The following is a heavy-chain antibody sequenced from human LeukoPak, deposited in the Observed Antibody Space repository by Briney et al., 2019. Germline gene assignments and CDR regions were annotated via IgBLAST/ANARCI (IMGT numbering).Heavy chain of an antibody. Sequence: GGSLRLSCAASGVTVSSNYMSWVRQAPGKGLEWVSVIYSGGSTYYADSVKGRFTISRDNSKNTLYLQMNSLRAEDTAVDYCARDRYYDILTGYHRYGMDVWGQGTTVTVSS. CDR2: IYSGGST. CDR1: GVTVSSNY. CDR3: ARDRYYDILTGYHRYGMDV. D-gene: IGHD3-9*01. J-gene: IGHJ6*02. V-gene: IGHV3-53*01.